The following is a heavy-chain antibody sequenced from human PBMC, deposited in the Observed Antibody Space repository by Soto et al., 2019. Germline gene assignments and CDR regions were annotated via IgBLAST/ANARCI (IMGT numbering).Heavy chain of an antibody. Sequence: GGSLRLSCAASGFSFSDYAMSWVRQAPGKGLEWVSSIRRTGDSAYYADSVKGRFAISRDRSKNRLSLQMNSLRVEDTAVYYCAKGPDGSGYYHNWFDSWGQGTLVTVSS. V-gene: IGHV3-23*01. CDR3: AKGPDGSGYYHNWFDS. CDR2: IRRTGDSA. CDR1: GFSFSDYA. J-gene: IGHJ5*01. D-gene: IGHD3-22*01.